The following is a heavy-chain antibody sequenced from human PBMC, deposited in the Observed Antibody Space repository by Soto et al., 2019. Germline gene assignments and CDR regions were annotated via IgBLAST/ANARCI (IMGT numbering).Heavy chain of an antibody. D-gene: IGHD3-10*01. CDR3: ATYGSGSAYYYGLDV. CDR2: ISYDGSNN. CDR1: EFTYSPYA. V-gene: IGHV3-30-3*01. Sequence: GGSLRHSCAASEFTYSPYARHWVRQAPGKGLEWVAIISYDGSNNYYADSVKGRFTISRDNSKNTLYLQMNSLRPEDTAVYYCATYGSGSAYYYGLDVWGQGTTVTVSS. J-gene: IGHJ6*02.